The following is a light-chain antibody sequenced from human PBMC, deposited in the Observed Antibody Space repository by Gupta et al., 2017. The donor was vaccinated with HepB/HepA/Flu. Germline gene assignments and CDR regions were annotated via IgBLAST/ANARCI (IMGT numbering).Light chain of an antibody. CDR1: SSNIGDNY. CDR3: GTWDSSLSVVV. J-gene: IGLJ2*01. CDR2: ENT. Sequence: QSVLTQPPSVSAAPGQKVTISCSGSSSNIGDNYVSWYQQLPGTAPKLLIYENTKRPSGTPDRFSGSKSGTSATLRITGLQTGDEADYYCGTWDSSLSVVVFGGGTKLTVL. V-gene: IGLV1-51*02.